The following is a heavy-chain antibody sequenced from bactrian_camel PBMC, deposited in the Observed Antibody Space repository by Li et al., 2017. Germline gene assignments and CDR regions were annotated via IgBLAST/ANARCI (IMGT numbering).Heavy chain of an antibody. D-gene: IGHD2*01. J-gene: IGHJ4*01. CDR2: ISRGSEST. CDR1: GSTSDTFW. Sequence: HVQLVESGGGSAQAGGSLRVSCAGSGSTSDTFWMGWFRQAPGKERERVAAISRGSESTQYADSVKGRFTISRDNAKNTVYLQMSSLKPEDTAIYYCAACYNGYSFTYWGQGTQVTVS. V-gene: IGHV3-3*01. CDR3: AACYNGYSFTY.